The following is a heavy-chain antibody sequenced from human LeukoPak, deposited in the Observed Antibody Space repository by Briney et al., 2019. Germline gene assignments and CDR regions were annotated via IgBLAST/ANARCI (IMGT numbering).Heavy chain of an antibody. CDR3: AREIVVVPAAIGGHNWFDP. J-gene: IGHJ5*02. V-gene: IGHV4-4*07. Sequence: SETLSLTCTVSGGSISSYYWSWIRQPAGKGLEWIGRIYTSGSTNYNPSLKSRVTMSVDTSKNQFSLKLSSVTAADTAGYYCAREIVVVPAAIGGHNWFDPWGQGTLVTVSS. CDR1: GGSISSYY. CDR2: IYTSGST. D-gene: IGHD2-2*01.